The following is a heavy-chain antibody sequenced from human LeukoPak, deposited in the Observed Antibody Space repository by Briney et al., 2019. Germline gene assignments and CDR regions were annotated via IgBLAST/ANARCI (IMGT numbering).Heavy chain of an antibody. Sequence: PGGSLRLSCAASGFTFSSYAMHWVRQAPGKGLEWVAVISYDGSNKYYADSVKGRFTISRDNSKNTLYLQMNSLRAEDTAVYYCARARSGSSVCWGQGTMVTVSS. CDR2: ISYDGSNK. D-gene: IGHD2-15*01. J-gene: IGHJ3*01. CDR3: ARARSGSSVC. V-gene: IGHV3-30*04. CDR1: GFTFSSYA.